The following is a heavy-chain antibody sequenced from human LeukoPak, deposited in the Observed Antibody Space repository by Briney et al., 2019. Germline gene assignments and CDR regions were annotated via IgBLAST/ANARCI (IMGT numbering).Heavy chain of an antibody. CDR2: ISSTSSHT. CDR1: GFTFSDSY. CDR3: ARGSARWFDP. J-gene: IGHJ5*02. Sequence: GGSLRLSCAASGFTFSDSYMRWIRQAAGKGLEWISYISSTSSHTNYADSVKGRFTISRDNAKRSLYLQMNSLRAEDTAVYYCARGSARWFDPWGQGTLVTVSS. V-gene: IGHV3-11*05.